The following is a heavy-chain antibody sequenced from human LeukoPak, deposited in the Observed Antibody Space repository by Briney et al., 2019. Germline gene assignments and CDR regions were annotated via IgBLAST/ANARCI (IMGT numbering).Heavy chain of an antibody. D-gene: IGHD7-27*01. CDR1: GFTFSDYS. CDR3: AREDDDWGPNTFDL. J-gene: IGHJ3*01. CDR2: IVSSSHVT. V-gene: IGHV3-48*01. Sequence: PGGSLRLPCAASGFTFSDYSMSWVRQAPGKGPEWLSYIVSSSHVTHYADSVMGRFTISRDNAKSSLYLQVDSLRTDDTAVYYCAREDDDWGPNTFDLWGPGTKVTVS.